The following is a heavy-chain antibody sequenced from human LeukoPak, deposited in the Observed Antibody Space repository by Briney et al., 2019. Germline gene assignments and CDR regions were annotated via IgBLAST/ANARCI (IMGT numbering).Heavy chain of an antibody. CDR2: IYYTGGT. J-gene: IGHJ5*02. CDR3: ARRKRSGCSSTSCLLNWFDP. CDR1: GGSISPFY. D-gene: IGHD2-2*01. Sequence: SETLSLTCTVSGGSISPFYWNWIRQPPGKGLERIGYIYYTGGTSYSPSLNSRATISVDTSKNQISLKLNSVTAADTAVYYCARRKRSGCSSTSCLLNWFDPWGQGTLVTVSS. V-gene: IGHV4-59*12.